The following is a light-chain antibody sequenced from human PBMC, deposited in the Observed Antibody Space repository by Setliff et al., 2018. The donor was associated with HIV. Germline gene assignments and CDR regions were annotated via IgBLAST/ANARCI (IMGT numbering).Light chain of an antibody. CDR1: NSDIGGYNY. CDR2: EVS. J-gene: IGLJ1*01. CDR3: GSYAGSKSYV. Sequence: QSALTQPASVSGSPGQSITISCTGTNSDIGGYNYVSWYQQHPGKAPKLMIYEVSNRPSGVSNRFSASKSGNTASLTISGLQAEDEADYYCGSYAGSKSYVFGTGTKVTVL. V-gene: IGLV2-14*01.